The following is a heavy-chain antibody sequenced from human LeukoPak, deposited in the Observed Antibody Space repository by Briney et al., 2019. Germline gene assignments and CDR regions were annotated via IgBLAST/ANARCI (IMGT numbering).Heavy chain of an antibody. V-gene: IGHV4-30-4*01. Sequence: SQTLSLTCTVSGDSISNGDYYWSWIRQPPGKGLEWIGYIYYSGGTYYNPSLKSRVTISVDTSKNQFSLRLSPATAADTAVYYCASLPRSGFPYYFDYWGQGTLVTVSS. CDR2: IYYSGGT. CDR1: GDSISNGDYY. CDR3: ASLPRSGFPYYFDY. J-gene: IGHJ4*02. D-gene: IGHD3-3*01.